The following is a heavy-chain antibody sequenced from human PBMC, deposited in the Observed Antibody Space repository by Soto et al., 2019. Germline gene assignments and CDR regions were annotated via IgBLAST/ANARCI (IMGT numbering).Heavy chain of an antibody. D-gene: IGHD3-22*01. CDR3: AREVASYDRSGFFEY. CDR1: GFIFSNSA. V-gene: IGHV3-30-3*01. Sequence: GWSLRLSCAGSGFIFSNSAFHWVRQAPGKGLEWVALISYDGNNKYYADSVKGRFTISRDNSKNTLYLQMHSLRADDTAVYYCAREVASYDRSGFFEYWCQGALVAISS. CDR2: ISYDGNNK. J-gene: IGHJ4*02.